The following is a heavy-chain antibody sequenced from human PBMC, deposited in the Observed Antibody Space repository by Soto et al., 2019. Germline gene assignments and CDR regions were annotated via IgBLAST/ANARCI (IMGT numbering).Heavy chain of an antibody. D-gene: IGHD2-2*01. V-gene: IGHV4-31*03. J-gene: IGHJ6*03. CDR2: IYYSGST. Sequence: QGQLQESGPGLVKPSQTLSLTCTVSGGSISSGGYYWSWIRQHPGKSLEWIGYIYYSGSTYYNPSLKSRVTISVDTSKNQFSLKLSSVTAADTAVYYCARVIGYCSSTSCYETRVGYYYYMDVWGKGTTVTVSS. CDR1: GGSISSGGYY. CDR3: ARVIGYCSSTSCYETRVGYYYYMDV.